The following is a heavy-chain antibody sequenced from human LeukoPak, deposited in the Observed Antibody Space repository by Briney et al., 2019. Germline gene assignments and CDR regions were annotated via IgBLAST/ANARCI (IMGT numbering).Heavy chain of an antibody. D-gene: IGHD6-19*01. CDR3: ARVQSSGWYVDY. V-gene: IGHV1-2*02. Sequence: ASVTVSYKASGYTFTGYYMHWVRQAPGQGREWMGWINPNRGGTNYAQNFQGRVPLTRYTSISTAYMELSRLTSDDTAVYYCARVQSSGWYVDYWGQGTLVTVSS. CDR1: GYTFTGYY. CDR2: INPNRGGT. J-gene: IGHJ4*02.